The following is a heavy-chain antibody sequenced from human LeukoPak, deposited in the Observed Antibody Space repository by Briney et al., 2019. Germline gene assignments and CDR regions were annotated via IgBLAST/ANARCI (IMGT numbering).Heavy chain of an antibody. J-gene: IGHJ3*02. CDR2: IYHSGST. CDR3: ARTKASDAFDI. V-gene: IGHV4-30-2*01. Sequence: PSQTLSLTCAVSGGSISSGGYSWSWIRQPPGKGLEWIGYIYHSGSTYYNPSLKSRVTISVDRSKNQFSLKLSSVTAADTAVYYCARTKASDAFDIWGQGTMVTVSS. CDR1: GGSISSGGYS.